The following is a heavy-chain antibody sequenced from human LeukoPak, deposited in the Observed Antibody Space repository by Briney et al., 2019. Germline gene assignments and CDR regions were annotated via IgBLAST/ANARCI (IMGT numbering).Heavy chain of an antibody. CDR3: ARPSSGWSPLTPTDY. J-gene: IGHJ4*02. D-gene: IGHD6-19*01. Sequence: SETLSLTCTVSGGSISSSSCYWGWIRQPPGKGLEWIGSIYYIGSTYYNPSLKSRVTISVDTSKNQFSLKLNSVTAADTAVYYCARPSSGWSPLTPTDYWGQGTLVTVSS. CDR1: GGSISSSSCY. CDR2: IYYIGST. V-gene: IGHV4-39*01.